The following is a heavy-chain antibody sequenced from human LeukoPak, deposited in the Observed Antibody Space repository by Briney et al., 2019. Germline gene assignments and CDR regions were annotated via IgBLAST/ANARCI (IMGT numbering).Heavy chain of an antibody. V-gene: IGHV4-34*01. D-gene: IGHD3-22*01. CDR1: GGSFSGYY. J-gene: IGHJ4*02. Sequence: SETLSLTCAVYGGSFSGYYWSWIRQPPGKGLEWIGEINHSGSTNYNPSLKSRVTVSVDTSKNQFSLKLSSVTAADTAVYYCARGPDLPMNWGQGTLVTVSS. CDR2: INHSGST. CDR3: ARGPDLPMN.